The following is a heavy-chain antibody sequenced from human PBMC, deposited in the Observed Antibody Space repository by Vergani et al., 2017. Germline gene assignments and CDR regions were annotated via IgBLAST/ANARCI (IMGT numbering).Heavy chain of an antibody. V-gene: IGHV4-34*01. CDR2: INHSGST. CDR1: GGSFSGYY. CDR3: ARGGDSRGWGWVY. J-gene: IGHJ4*02. D-gene: IGHD6-19*01. Sequence: QVQLQQWGAGLLKPSETLSLTCAVYGGSFSGYYWSWIRQPPGKGLEWIGEINHSGSTNYNPSLKSRVTISVDTSKNQFALKLSSVTAADTAVYYCARGGDSRGWGWVYWGQGTLVTVSS.